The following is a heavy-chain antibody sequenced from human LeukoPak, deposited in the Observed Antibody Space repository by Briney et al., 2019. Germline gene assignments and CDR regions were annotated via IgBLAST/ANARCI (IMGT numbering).Heavy chain of an antibody. J-gene: IGHJ4*02. V-gene: IGHV3-23*01. D-gene: IGHD3-3*01. CDR3: AKRYYDFWSGDY. CDR1: GFTFSSYG. CDR2: ISGSGGST. Sequence: GGSLRLSCAASGFTFSSYGMSWVRQAPGKGLEWVSAISGSGGSTYYADSVKGRFTISRDNSKNTLYLQMNSLRAEDTAVYYCAKRYYDFWSGDYWGQGTLVTVSS.